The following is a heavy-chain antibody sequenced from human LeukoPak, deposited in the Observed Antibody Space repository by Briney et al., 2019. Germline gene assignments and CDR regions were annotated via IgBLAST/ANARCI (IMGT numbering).Heavy chain of an antibody. J-gene: IGHJ4*02. CDR1: GYTITNNY. Sequence: GASVKVSCKASGYTITNNYMHWVRQAPGQGLEWMGWINPNSGGTNYAQKFQGRVTMTRDTSISTAYMELSRLRSDDTAVYYCARELGSSGYAHDYWGQGTLVTVSS. D-gene: IGHD3-22*01. V-gene: IGHV1-2*02. CDR2: INPNSGGT. CDR3: ARELGSSGYAHDY.